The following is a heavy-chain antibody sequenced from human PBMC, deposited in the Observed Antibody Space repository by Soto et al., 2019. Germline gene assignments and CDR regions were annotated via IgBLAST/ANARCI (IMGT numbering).Heavy chain of an antibody. D-gene: IGHD3-10*02. V-gene: IGHV4-30-2*01. CDR1: GGSISSGGYY. CDR3: ARARYVPGWFDP. J-gene: IGHJ5*02. CDR2: IYHSGST. Sequence: PSETLSLTCTVSGGSISSGGYYWSWIRQHPGKGLEWIGYIYHSGSTYYNPSLKSRVTISVDRSKNQFSLKLSSVTAADTAVYYCARARYVPGWFDPWGQGTLVTVSS.